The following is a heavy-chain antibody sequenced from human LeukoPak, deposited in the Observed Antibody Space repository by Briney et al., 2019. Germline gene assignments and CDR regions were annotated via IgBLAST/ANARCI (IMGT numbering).Heavy chain of an antibody. V-gene: IGHV3-30*18. CDR3: AKDKQWLVQPYFDY. J-gene: IGHJ4*02. CDR1: GFIFSNYG. Sequence: GGSLRLSCAASGFIFSNYGMYWVRQAPGKGLEWVALISYDGSSKYYGDSVKGRFTISRDNSKNTLYLQMNSLRAEDTAVYYCAKDKQWLVQPYFDYWGQGTLVTVSS. D-gene: IGHD6-19*01. CDR2: ISYDGSSK.